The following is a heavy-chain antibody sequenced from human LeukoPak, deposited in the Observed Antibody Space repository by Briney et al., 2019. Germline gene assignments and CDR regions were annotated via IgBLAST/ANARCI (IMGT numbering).Heavy chain of an antibody. V-gene: IGHV4-31*03. CDR2: IYYNGST. CDR3: AREGPRGVLIL. Sequence: SETLSLTCTVSGGSISSGGYYWSWIRQHPGKGLEWIGYIYYNGSTYYNPSLKSRVTISVDTSKNQFSLKLSSVTAADTAVYYCAREGPRGVLILWGQGTLVTVSS. CDR1: GGSISSGGYY. D-gene: IGHD2-8*01. J-gene: IGHJ4*02.